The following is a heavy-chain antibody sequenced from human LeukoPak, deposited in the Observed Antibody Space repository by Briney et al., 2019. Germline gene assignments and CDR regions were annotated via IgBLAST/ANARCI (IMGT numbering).Heavy chain of an antibody. CDR1: GFTFDDYA. Sequence: GRSLRLSCAASGFTFDDYAMHWVRQAPGKGLEWVSGISWNSGSIGYADSVKGRFTISRDNAKNSLYLQMNSLRAEDTAVYYCARDVVGATGAFDIWGQGTMVTVSS. D-gene: IGHD1-26*01. CDR3: ARDVVGATGAFDI. CDR2: ISWNSGSI. V-gene: IGHV3-9*01. J-gene: IGHJ3*02.